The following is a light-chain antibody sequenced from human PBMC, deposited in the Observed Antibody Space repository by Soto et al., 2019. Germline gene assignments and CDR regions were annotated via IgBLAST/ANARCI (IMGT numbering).Light chain of an antibody. V-gene: IGKV3-20*01. J-gene: IGKJ3*01. CDR3: QHYGSAPLFT. Sequence: EIVLTQSPGTLSLSPGERATLSCRASQSVANNYLAWYQQNPGKAPRLLIYGASSRATGIPDRISGSGSGTEFTLTISRLEPEDFAVYYCQHYGSAPLFTFGPGTKVEIK. CDR2: GAS. CDR1: QSVANNY.